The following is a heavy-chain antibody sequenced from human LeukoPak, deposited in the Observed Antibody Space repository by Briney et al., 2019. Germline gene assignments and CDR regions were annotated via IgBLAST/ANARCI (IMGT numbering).Heavy chain of an antibody. Sequence: ASVTVSCKASGYSFTAYYMHWVRQAPGQGLEWMGWINPNSGGTNYAQKFQGRVTMTRDTSITTAYMEMSRLRSDDTAVYYCAREGVGLKTVAFDIWGQGTMVTVSS. CDR3: AREGVGLKTVAFDI. D-gene: IGHD1-26*01. CDR1: GYSFTAYY. V-gene: IGHV1-2*02. J-gene: IGHJ3*02. CDR2: INPNSGGT.